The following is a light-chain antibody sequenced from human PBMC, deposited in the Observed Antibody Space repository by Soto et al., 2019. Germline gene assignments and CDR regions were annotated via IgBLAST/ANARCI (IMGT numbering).Light chain of an antibody. CDR2: AAS. CDR1: QGVSTY. J-gene: IGKJ3*01. V-gene: IGKV1-39*01. CDR3: QQTYSPPFT. Sequence: DIQLTQSPSFLSASVGDRVTMTCRASQGVSTYLAWYQQKPGRAPNLLIYAASSLQRGAPSRFSGSGSGTDFTLTISSLQPDDFATYYCQQTYSPPFTFGPGTKVDIK.